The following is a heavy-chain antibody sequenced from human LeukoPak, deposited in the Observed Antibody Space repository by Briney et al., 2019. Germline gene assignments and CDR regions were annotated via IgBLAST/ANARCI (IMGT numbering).Heavy chain of an antibody. CDR2: INPSGSST. V-gene: IGHV1-2*02. CDR3: ARVVTVVSVAFDI. J-gene: IGHJ3*02. CDR1: GYAFTRHY. Sequence: ASVKVSCKASGYAFTRHYMHWVRQAPGQGLEWMGLINPSGSSTIYAQKFQGRVTMNRDTSISTAYMELSRLRSDDTAVYYCARVVTVVSVAFDIWGQGTMVTVSS. D-gene: IGHD4-23*01.